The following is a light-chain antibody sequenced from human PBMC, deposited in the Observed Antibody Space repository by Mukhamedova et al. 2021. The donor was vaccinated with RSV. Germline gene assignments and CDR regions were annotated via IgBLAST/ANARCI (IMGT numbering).Light chain of an antibody. CDR3: QKRRNWPRVT. CDR2: DAS. Sequence: SVSSYLAWYQQKPGQAPRRLIYDASNRATGIPARFSGSGSGTDLTPTIRSLEPEDFAVSSCQKRRNWPRVTFGQGTRLGF. V-gene: IGKV3-11*01. J-gene: IGKJ5*01. CDR1: SVSSY.